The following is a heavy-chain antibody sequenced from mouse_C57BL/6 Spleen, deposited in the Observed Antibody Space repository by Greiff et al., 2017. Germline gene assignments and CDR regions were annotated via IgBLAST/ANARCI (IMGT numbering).Heavy chain of an antibody. V-gene: IGHV1-69*01. J-gene: IGHJ3*01. Sequence: VQLQQPGAELVMPGASVKLSCKASGYTFTSYWMHWVKQRPGQGLEWIGEIDPSDSYTNHNQKFKGKSTLTVDKSSSTAYMQLSSLTSEDSAVYYCARRDDYEGAWFAYWGQGTLVTVSA. CDR1: GYTFTSYW. CDR3: ARRDDYEGAWFAY. D-gene: IGHD2-4*01. CDR2: IDPSDSYT.